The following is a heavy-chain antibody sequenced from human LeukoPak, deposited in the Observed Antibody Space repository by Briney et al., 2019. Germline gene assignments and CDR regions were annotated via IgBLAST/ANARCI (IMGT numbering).Heavy chain of an antibody. CDR1: GYTFTGYY. J-gene: IGHJ6*02. CDR2: INPDTGGT. Sequence: VASVKVSCKASGYTFTGYYLHWVRQAPGQGLEWMGWINPDTGGTTYAQKFQGRVTMTSDTSISTAYMELSRLRSDDTAVYYCARGRRGGYCSSTSCYPPPRPIPKWYGMDVWGQGTTVTVSS. D-gene: IGHD2-2*01. CDR3: ARGRRGGYCSSTSCYPPPRPIPKWYGMDV. V-gene: IGHV1-2*02.